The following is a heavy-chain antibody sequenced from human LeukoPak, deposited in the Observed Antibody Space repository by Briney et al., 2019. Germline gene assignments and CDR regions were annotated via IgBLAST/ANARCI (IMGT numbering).Heavy chain of an antibody. J-gene: IGHJ3*02. CDR2: INHSGSA. CDR3: ARIDSYYYDSRDAFDI. D-gene: IGHD3-22*01. V-gene: IGHV4-34*01. CDR1: GGSFSGYY. Sequence: SETLSLTCAVYGGSFSGYYWSWIRQPPWKGLEWIAEINHSGSANYNPSLKSRVTISVDTSKNQFSLKLSSVTAADTAVYYCARIDSYYYDSRDAFDIWGQGTMVTVSS.